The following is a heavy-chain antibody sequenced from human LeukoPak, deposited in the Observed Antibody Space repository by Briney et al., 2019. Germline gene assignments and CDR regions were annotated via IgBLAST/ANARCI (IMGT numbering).Heavy chain of an antibody. CDR2: LACLDASCTE. J-gene: IGHJ4*02. Sequence: PGGSPRPSCAASGFTFGTFDMSWVRQTPGKGLEWVSTLACLDASCTEYYADSVKGRFSISRDSSKSTLSLQMNSLRVEDTAIYYCARDSEGCFDYWGQGTLITVSS. D-gene: IGHD3-10*01. V-gene: IGHV3-23*01. CDR3: ARDSEGCFDY. CDR1: GFTFGTFD.